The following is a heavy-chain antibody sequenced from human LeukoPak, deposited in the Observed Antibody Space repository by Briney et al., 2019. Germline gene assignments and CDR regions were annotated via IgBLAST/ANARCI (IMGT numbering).Heavy chain of an antibody. V-gene: IGHV3-23*01. CDR3: ASSVVVITPYYFDY. CDR2: ISGSGGST. J-gene: IGHJ4*02. D-gene: IGHD3-22*01. CDR1: GFTFSSYA. Sequence: GGSLGLSCAASGFTFSSYAMSWVRQAPGKGLEWVSAISGSGGSTYYADSVKGRFTISRDNSKNTLYLQMNSLRAEDTAVYYCASSVVVITPYYFDYWGQGTLVTVSS.